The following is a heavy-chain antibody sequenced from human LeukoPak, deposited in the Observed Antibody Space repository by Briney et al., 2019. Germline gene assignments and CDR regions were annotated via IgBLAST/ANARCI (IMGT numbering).Heavy chain of an antibody. V-gene: IGHV3-48*03. CDR3: ARDRRYYDSSAYYLDAFDI. CDR1: GFTFSNYE. CDR2: ISSSGSTI. D-gene: IGHD3-22*01. Sequence: GGSLRLSCAGSGFTFSNYEMNWVRQAPGKGLEWVSYISSSGSTIYYADSVKGRFTISRDNAKNLLYLQMNSLRAEDTAAYHCARDRRYYDSSAYYLDAFDIWGQGTMDTVSS. J-gene: IGHJ3*02.